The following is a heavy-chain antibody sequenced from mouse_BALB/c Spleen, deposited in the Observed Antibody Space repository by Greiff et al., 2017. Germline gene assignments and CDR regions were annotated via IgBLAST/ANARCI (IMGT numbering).Heavy chain of an antibody. CDR1: GYSFTSYYA. Sequence: EVQVVESGPGLVKPSQSLSLTCTVTGYSFTSYYAWNWIRQFPGNKLEWRGYISYSGSTSYNPSSQSRIPITPDTSKNQFFLQLNSVTTEDTATDYCSRGSYSGWYFDVWGAGTTVTVSS. V-gene: IGHV3-2*02. CDR2: ISYSGST. CDR3: SRGSYSGWYFDV. J-gene: IGHJ1*01. D-gene: IGHD1-1*01.